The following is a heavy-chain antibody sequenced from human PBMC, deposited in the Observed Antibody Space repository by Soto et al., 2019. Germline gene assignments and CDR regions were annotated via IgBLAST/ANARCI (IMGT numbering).Heavy chain of an antibody. CDR3: AKESLGGTTLDY. D-gene: IGHD1-7*01. CDR2: ISGAGSST. CDR1: GFSFNNYD. J-gene: IGHJ4*02. Sequence: PGGSLRLSCAASGFSFNNYDMTWVRQAPGKGLEWVSGISGAGSSTSYADSVKGRFTISRDNSKDTLYLQMNSLRAEDTAVYYCAKESLGGTTLDYWGQGALVTV. V-gene: IGHV3-23*01.